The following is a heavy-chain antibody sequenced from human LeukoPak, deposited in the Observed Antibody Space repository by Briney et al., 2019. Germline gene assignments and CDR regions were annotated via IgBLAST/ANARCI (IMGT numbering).Heavy chain of an antibody. CDR3: ARGYGDYDTYYFDY. D-gene: IGHD4-17*01. J-gene: IGHJ4*02. CDR1: GGTFSSYA. Sequence: SVKLSCKSSGGTFSSYAIRWVRQAPGQGLEWMGGIIPIFGTANYAQKFQGRVTITADESTSTAYMELSSLRSEDTAVYYCARGYGDYDTYYFDYWGQGTLVTVSS. V-gene: IGHV1-69*13. CDR2: IIPIFGTA.